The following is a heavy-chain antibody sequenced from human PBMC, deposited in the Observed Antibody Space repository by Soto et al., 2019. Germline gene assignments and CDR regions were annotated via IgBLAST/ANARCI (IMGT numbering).Heavy chain of an antibody. D-gene: IGHD2-2*01. J-gene: IGHJ4*02. CDR3: AKDLVVVPAAMPNYFDY. V-gene: IGHV3-23*01. Sequence: GGSLRLSCAASGFTFSSYAMSWVRQAPGKGLEWVSAISGSGGSTYYADSVKGRFTISRDNSKNTLYLQMNSLRAEDTAVYYCAKDLVVVPAAMPNYFDYWGQGTLVTVSS. CDR2: ISGSGGST. CDR1: GFTFSSYA.